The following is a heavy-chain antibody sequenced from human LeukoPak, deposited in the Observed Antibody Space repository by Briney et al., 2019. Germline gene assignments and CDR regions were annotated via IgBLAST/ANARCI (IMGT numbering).Heavy chain of an antibody. J-gene: IGHJ4*02. CDR1: GYTFTSYY. Sequence: ASVKVSCKTSGYTFTSYYMHWVRQAPGQGLEWMGIINPTISSTNYAQKFQGRVAVTSDTSTSTVYLELSSLRSEDTAVYYCARESIHRGTTPQLESFDYWGQGTLVTVSS. CDR3: ARESIHRGTTPQLESFDY. D-gene: IGHD1-7*01. V-gene: IGHV1-46*01. CDR2: INPTISST.